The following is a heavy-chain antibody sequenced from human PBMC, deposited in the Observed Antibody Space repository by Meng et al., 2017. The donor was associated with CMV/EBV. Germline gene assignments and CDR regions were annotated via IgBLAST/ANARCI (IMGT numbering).Heavy chain of an antibody. J-gene: IGHJ6*04. Sequence: ASLKVSCKASGYTFTGYYIHWVRQAPGQGLEWMGWINPNTGGTNYAQKFQGRVTMTRDTSISTAYMELSRLRSDDTAVYYCARILVEPAAIYYGWDVGGKG. CDR2: INPNTGGT. CDR1: GYTFTGYY. D-gene: IGHD2-2*01. V-gene: IGHV1-2*02. CDR3: ARILVEPAAIYYGWDV.